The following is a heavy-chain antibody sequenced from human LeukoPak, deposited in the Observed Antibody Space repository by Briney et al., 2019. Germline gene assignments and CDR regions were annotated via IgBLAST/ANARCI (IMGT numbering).Heavy chain of an antibody. J-gene: IGHJ4*02. CDR3: ASQPAAADVDY. CDR1: RFTFSNYW. D-gene: IGHD2-2*01. Sequence: GGSLRLSCAASRFTFSNYWMPWLRQAPGKGLEWVANINQDGTKKSYVDSVKGRFTISRDNAKNSLYLQMNSLRADDTGVYYCASQPAAADVDYWGQGALVTVSS. CDR2: INQDGTKK. V-gene: IGHV3-7*03.